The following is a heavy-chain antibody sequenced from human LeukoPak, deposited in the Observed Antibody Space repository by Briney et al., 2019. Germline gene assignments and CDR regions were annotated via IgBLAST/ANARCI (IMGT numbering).Heavy chain of an antibody. D-gene: IGHD3-10*01. V-gene: IGHV3-23*01. Sequence: GGSLRLSCAASGFSVSSHGMSWVRQAPGKGPEWVSSISSGSDYTFYADSVKGRFIVSRDNSKNTLYLQMYSLRAGDTAVYYCAKIGVIGKWYYDIWGRGTLVTVSS. J-gene: IGHJ2*01. CDR1: GFSVSSHG. CDR3: AKIGVIGKWYYDI. CDR2: ISSGSDYT.